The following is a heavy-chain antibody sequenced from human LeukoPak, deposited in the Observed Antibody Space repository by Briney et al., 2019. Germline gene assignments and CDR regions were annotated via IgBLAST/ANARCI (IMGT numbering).Heavy chain of an antibody. Sequence: SVKVSCKASGYSFTYRYLHWVRPAPGQALEWMGWITPFNDNTNYAQKFQDRVTFTRDRSMNTAYMELSSLRSEDTAMYYCASIGNYGGNFAFDIWGQGTMVTVSS. CDR3: ASIGNYGGNFAFDI. V-gene: IGHV1-45*02. CDR2: ITPFNDNT. J-gene: IGHJ3*02. D-gene: IGHD4-23*01. CDR1: GYSFTYRY.